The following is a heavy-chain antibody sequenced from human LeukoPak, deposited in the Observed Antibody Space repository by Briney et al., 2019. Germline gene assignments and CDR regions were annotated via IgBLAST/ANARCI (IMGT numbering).Heavy chain of an antibody. J-gene: IGHJ6*03. CDR2: MNPNSGNT. CDR3: ARGFPHYMDV. V-gene: IGHV1-8*01. Sequence: RALVKVSCKASGYTFTSFDMNWVRQATGQGLEWMGWMNPNSGNTGYAQKFQGRVTMTRNTSISTAYMELSSLRSEDTAVYYCARGFPHYMDVWGKGTTVTVSS. CDR1: GYTFTSFD.